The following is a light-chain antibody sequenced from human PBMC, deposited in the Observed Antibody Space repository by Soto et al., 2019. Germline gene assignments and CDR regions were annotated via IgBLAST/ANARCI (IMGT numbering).Light chain of an antibody. Sequence: DIQMTQYPSSLSASVGDRLTITCRASQSISSYLNWYQHKPGKAPKLLIYDASSLESGVPSRFSGSGSGTEFTLTISSLQPDDFATYYCQQYNSYSWTFGQGTKVDIK. J-gene: IGKJ1*01. V-gene: IGKV1-5*01. CDR3: QQYNSYSWT. CDR2: DAS. CDR1: QSISSY.